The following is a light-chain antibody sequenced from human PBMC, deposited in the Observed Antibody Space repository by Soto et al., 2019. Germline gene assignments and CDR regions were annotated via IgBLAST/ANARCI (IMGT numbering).Light chain of an antibody. Sequence: QSALTQPASVSGSPGQSITISCTGTSSDVGSYNLVSWYQQHPGKAPKLMIYEVTKRPSGVSNRFSGSKSGNTASLTISGLQAEDEADYYCCSYAGSSTYVFGNGTKVTV. CDR3: CSYAGSSTYV. V-gene: IGLV2-23*02. CDR1: SSDVGSYNL. J-gene: IGLJ1*01. CDR2: EVT.